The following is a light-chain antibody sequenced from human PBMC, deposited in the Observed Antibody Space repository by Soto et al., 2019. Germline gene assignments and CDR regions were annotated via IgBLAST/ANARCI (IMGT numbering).Light chain of an antibody. V-gene: IGLV2-14*01. CDR1: SSDIGGYDY. CDR2: EVR. CDR3: CSYARTRNNYF. J-gene: IGLJ1*01. Sequence: QSVLTQPASVSGSPGQSITIPCTGTSSDIGGYDYVSWYQQRPGKAPKLMIYEVRYRPSGVSNRFSGSKSGNTASLTISGLQAEDEAVYYCCSYARTRNNYFFGSGTKLTVX.